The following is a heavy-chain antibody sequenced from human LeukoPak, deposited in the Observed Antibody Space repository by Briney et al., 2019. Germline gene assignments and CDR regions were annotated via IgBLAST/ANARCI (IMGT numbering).Heavy chain of an antibody. CDR2: ISSSSSYT. D-gene: IGHD3-22*01. J-gene: IGHJ2*01. V-gene: IGHV3-48*03. CDR1: GFTFSSYE. CDR3: ARDTGDSSGKGYFDL. Sequence: QPGGSLRLSCAASGFTFSSYEMNWVRQAPGKGLEWVSYISSSSSYTNYADSVKGRFTISRDNAKNSLYLQMNSLRAEDTAVYYCARDTGDSSGKGYFDLWGRGTLVTVSS.